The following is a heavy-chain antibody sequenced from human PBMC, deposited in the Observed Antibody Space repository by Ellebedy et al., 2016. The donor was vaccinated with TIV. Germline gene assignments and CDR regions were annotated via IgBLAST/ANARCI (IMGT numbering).Heavy chain of an antibody. V-gene: IGHV3-48*01. D-gene: IGHD4-17*01. CDR3: ARDMSYGDYDY. CDR2: ISSSSSTI. Sequence: GESLKISCAASGFTFSSYSMNWVRQAPGKGLEWVSYISSSSSTIYYADSVKGRFTISRDNAKNSLYLQMNSLRAEDTAVYYCARDMSYGDYDYWGQGTLVTVSS. CDR1: GFTFSSYS. J-gene: IGHJ4*02.